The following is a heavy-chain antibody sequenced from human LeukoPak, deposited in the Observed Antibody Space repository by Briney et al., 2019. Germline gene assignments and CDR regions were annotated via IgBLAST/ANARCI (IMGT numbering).Heavy chain of an antibody. V-gene: IGHV3-66*04. CDR1: GFTVSSNY. Sequence: GGSLRLSCAASGFTVSSNYMSWVRQAPGKGLEWVSVIYSGGSTYYADSVKGRFTISRDNSKNTLYLQMNSLRAEDTAVYYCAKHSGSYYPFDYWGQGTLVTVSS. D-gene: IGHD1-26*01. CDR2: IYSGGST. CDR3: AKHSGSYYPFDY. J-gene: IGHJ4*02.